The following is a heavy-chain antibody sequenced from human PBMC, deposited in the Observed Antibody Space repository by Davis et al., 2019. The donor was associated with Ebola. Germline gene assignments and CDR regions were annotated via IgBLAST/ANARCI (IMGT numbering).Heavy chain of an antibody. Sequence: GESLKISCAASGFTFSSYAMHWVRQAPGKGLEWVAVISYDGSNKYYADSVKGRFTISRDNSKNTLYLQMNSLRAEDTAVYYCAKWRGKQWLGIDYWGQGTLVTVSS. D-gene: IGHD6-19*01. CDR2: ISYDGSNK. CDR3: AKWRGKQWLGIDY. V-gene: IGHV3-30-3*02. J-gene: IGHJ4*02. CDR1: GFTFSSYA.